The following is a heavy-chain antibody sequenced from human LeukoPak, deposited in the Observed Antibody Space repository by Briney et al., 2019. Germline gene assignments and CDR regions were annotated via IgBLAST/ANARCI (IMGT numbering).Heavy chain of an antibody. CDR1: GYTFTGYY. J-gene: IGHJ4*02. V-gene: IGHV1-2*02. D-gene: IGHD2-21*01. CDR3: ATSSHYSPMEY. CDR2: INPDSGAT. Sequence: GASVKVSCKASGYTFTGYYMHWVRQAPGHGLEWLAWINPDSGATNFAQKFQDRVTMTRDTSISTAYMELSSLRSDDAAVYYCATSSHYSPMEYGGQGTLVTVSS.